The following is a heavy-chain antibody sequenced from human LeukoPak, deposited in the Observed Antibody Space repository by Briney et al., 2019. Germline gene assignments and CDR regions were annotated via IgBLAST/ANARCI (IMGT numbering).Heavy chain of an antibody. Sequence: SETLSLTCTVSGGSISSGGYYWSWIRQHPGKGLEWIGYIYYSGSTYYNPSLKSRVTISVDTSKNQFSLKLSSVTAADTAVYYCARVRADYGDYETPFDYWGQGTLVTVSS. J-gene: IGHJ4*02. D-gene: IGHD4-17*01. V-gene: IGHV4-31*03. CDR2: IYYSGST. CDR1: GGSISSGGYY. CDR3: ARVRADYGDYETPFDY.